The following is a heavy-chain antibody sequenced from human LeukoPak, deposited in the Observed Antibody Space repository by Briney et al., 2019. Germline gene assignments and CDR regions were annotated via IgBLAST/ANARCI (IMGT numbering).Heavy chain of an antibody. CDR1: GFTFSSYE. CDR2: ISSSGSTI. Sequence: GGSLRLSCAASGFTFSSYEMNWVRQAPGKGLEWVSYISSSGSTIYYADSVKGRFTISRNNAKNSLYLQMNSLRAEDTAVYYCAELGITMIGGVWGKGTTVTISS. CDR3: AELGITMIGGV. D-gene: IGHD3-10*02. J-gene: IGHJ6*04. V-gene: IGHV3-48*03.